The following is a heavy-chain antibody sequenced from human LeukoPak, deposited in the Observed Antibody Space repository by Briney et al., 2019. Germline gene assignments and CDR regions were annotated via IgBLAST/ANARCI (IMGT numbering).Heavy chain of an antibody. Sequence: KPSETLSLTCTVSGGSISSYYWSWIRQPPGKGLEWIGYIYYSGSTNYNPSLKSRVTISVDTSKNQFSLKLSSVTAADTAVYYCARDAGFLEWLVSYGMDVWGQGTTVTVSS. V-gene: IGHV4-59*01. D-gene: IGHD3-3*01. CDR3: ARDAGFLEWLVSYGMDV. CDR2: IYYSGST. J-gene: IGHJ6*02. CDR1: GGSISSYY.